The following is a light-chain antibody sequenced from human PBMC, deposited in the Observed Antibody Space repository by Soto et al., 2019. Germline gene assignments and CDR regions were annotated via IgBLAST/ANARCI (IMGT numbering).Light chain of an antibody. Sequence: EIVLTQSPATLSLSPGERATLSCRASQSVRNNYLAWYQQKPGQAPRLLIADASRRATGIPDRFSGSGSGTDFTLTISRLEPEDFAVYYCQQCARSPLTFGQGTKVEMK. CDR3: QQCARSPLT. CDR2: DAS. CDR1: QSVRNNY. V-gene: IGKV3-20*01. J-gene: IGKJ1*01.